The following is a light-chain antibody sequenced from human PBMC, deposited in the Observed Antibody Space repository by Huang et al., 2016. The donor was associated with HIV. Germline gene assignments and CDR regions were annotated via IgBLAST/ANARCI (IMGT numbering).Light chain of an antibody. CDR1: ENIVYS. CDR2: AAS. J-gene: IGKJ4*01. Sequence: EIQLTQSPSSLSASVGDGITITCRASENIVYSLSWFRQRPGRAPEALIYAASRLHAGVPSKFSATGSGANFTLSIDGLSPEDFATYYCQQSRSLPRTYGGGTKVDI. V-gene: IGKV1-39*01. CDR3: QQSRSLPRT.